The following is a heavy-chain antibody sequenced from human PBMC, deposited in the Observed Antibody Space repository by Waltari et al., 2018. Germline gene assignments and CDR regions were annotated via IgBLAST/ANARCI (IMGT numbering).Heavy chain of an antibody. CDR3: ARGPFGYFDL. Sequence: QVQLQESGPGLVKPSETLSLTCAVSGYSISIGYHWCWIRQPPGKGLEWIGSIYHSGSTYYNPSLKSRVTISVDTSKNQFSLKLSSVTAADTAVYYCARGPFGYFDLWGRGTLVTVSS. D-gene: IGHD3-16*01. V-gene: IGHV4-38-2*01. CDR1: GYSISIGYH. CDR2: IYHSGST. J-gene: IGHJ2*01.